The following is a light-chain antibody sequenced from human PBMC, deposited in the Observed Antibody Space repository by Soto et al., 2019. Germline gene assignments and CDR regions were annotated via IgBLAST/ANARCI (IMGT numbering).Light chain of an antibody. CDR2: DAS. Sequence: EIVLTQSPATLSLSPGERATLSCRASQGVSNYLAWVQQKPGQAPRLLIYDASNRATGIPARFSGSGSGTDFTLTISSLEPEDFAVYYCQQRSNWITFGQGTRLEIK. CDR1: QGVSNY. CDR3: QQRSNWIT. V-gene: IGKV3-11*01. J-gene: IGKJ5*01.